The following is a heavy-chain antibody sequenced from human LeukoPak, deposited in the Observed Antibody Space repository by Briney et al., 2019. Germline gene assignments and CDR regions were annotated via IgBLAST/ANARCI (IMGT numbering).Heavy chain of an antibody. D-gene: IGHD6-13*01. J-gene: IGHJ4*02. CDR2: ISHTGST. V-gene: IGHV4-34*01. CDR1: GGSFSDYS. Sequence: ETLSLTCAVRGGSFSDYSWTWIRQSPGKGLEWIGEISHTGSTNYKPSLDSRVTISVDTSKNHIFLNLTSVTAADTAVYYCARVRGVAAGTDYWGQGTLVIVSS. CDR3: ARVRGVAAGTDY.